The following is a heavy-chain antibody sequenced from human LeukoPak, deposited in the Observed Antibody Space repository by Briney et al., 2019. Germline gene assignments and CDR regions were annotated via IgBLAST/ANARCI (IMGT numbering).Heavy chain of an antibody. CDR2: INPNSGGT. J-gene: IGHJ5*02. CDR3: ARSRYCSGGSCYSGWFDP. Sequence: ASVKVSCKASGYTFTGYYMHWVRQAPGQGLEWMGRINPNSGGTNYAQKFQGRVTMTRDTSISTAYMELSKMRSDDTAVYYCARSRYCSGGSCYSGWFDPWGQGTLVTVSS. D-gene: IGHD2-15*01. CDR1: GYTFTGYY. V-gene: IGHV1-2*06.